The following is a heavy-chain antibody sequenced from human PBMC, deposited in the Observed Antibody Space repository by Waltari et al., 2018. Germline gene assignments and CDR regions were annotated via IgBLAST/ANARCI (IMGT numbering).Heavy chain of an antibody. J-gene: IGHJ4*02. V-gene: IGHV1-18*04. CDR1: GYSFVTYS. D-gene: IGHD1-26*01. CDR2: ISGDNKNR. Sequence: QVQLVQSGSEVKKPGASVKVSCKTSGYSFVTYSISWVRQVRGQGLEWMGWISGDNKNRKNSQKFQDRVIMTTDTSTNTAYLEVTDLRPDDTAVYYCVRDGSGASFTFNYWGQGTLVTVSS. CDR3: VRDGSGASFTFNY.